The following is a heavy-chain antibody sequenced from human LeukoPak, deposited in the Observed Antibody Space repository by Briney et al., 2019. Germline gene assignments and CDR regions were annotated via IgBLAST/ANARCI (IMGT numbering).Heavy chain of an antibody. CDR2: ISAYNGNI. CDR1: GYTFTSYG. V-gene: IGHV1-18*01. D-gene: IGHD3-10*01. CDR3: ARSGSGSYPPIYFDY. Sequence: ASVKVSCKASGYTFTSYGISWVRQAPGQGLEWMGWISAYNGNINYAQKFQGRVTMTTDTSTSTAYMELSSLRSEDTAVYYCARSGSGSYPPIYFDYWGQGTLVTVSS. J-gene: IGHJ4*02.